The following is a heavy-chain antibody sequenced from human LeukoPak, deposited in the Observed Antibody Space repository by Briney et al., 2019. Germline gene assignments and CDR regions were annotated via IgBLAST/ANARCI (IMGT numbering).Heavy chain of an antibody. D-gene: IGHD3-3*01. J-gene: IGHJ6*02. CDR2: ISGSGGST. CDR1: GFTFSSYA. Sequence: GGSLRLSCAASGFTFSSYAMSWVRQAPGKGLEWVSAISGSGGSTYYADSVKGRFTIFRDNSKNTLYLQMNSLRAEDTAVYYCAKDPRPLYDFWGGYYGYYYYYGMDVWGQGTTVTVSS. CDR3: AKDPRPLYDFWGGYYGYYYYYGMDV. V-gene: IGHV3-23*01.